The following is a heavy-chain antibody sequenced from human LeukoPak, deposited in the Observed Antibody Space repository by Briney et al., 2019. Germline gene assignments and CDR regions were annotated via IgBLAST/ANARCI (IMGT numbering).Heavy chain of an antibody. CDR2: INPNSGGT. CDR3: ARGDVLLWFGDVDY. D-gene: IGHD3-10*01. J-gene: IGHJ4*02. V-gene: IGHV1-2*02. CDR1: GYTFTGCY. Sequence: ASVKVSCKASGYTFTGCYMHWVRQAPGQGLEWMGWINPNSGGTNYAQKFQGRVTMTRDKSISTAYMELSRLRSDDTAVYYCARGDVLLWFGDVDYWGQGTLVTVSS.